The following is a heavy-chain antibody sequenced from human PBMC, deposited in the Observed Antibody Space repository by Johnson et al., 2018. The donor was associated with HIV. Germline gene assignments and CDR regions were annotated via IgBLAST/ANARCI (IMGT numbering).Heavy chain of an antibody. J-gene: IGHJ3*02. V-gene: IGHV3-66*02. CDR1: GFTFDDYA. Sequence: QLVESGGGLVRPGGSLRLSCAASGFTFDDYAMSWVRQAPGRGLEWVSVIYSGGSTYYADSITDLFRISKDNSKNTLYLQMNSLRAEDTAVYYCARLTWDQNRGWDAFDIWGQGTMVTVSS. CDR2: IYSGGST. D-gene: IGHD1-26*01. CDR3: ARLTWDQNRGWDAFDI.